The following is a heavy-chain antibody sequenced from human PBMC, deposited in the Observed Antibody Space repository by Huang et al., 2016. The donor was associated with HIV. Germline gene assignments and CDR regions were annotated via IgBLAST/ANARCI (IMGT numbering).Heavy chain of an antibody. CDR2: IYTRGST. CDR3: ARGGELLWFGEPGGWFDP. D-gene: IGHD3-10*01. CDR1: GGSISSYY. Sequence: QVQLQESGPGLVKPSETLSLTCTVSGGSISSYYWSWIRQPAGKGLEWIGRIYTRGSTNYNPPLKSRVTMSVDTSKNQFSLKLSSVTAADTAVYYCARGGELLWFGEPGGWFDPWGQGTLVTVSS. V-gene: IGHV4-4*07. J-gene: IGHJ5*02.